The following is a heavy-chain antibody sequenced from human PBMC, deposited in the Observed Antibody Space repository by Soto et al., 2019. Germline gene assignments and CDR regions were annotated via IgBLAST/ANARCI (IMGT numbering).Heavy chain of an antibody. CDR3: ARVLPAYSSGYNWFDP. CDR1: GGSISSYY. CDR2: IYYSGST. Sequence: PSETLSLTCTVSGGSISSYYWSWIRQPPGKGLEWIGYIYYSGSTNYNPSLKSRVTISVDTSKNQFSLKLSSVTAADTAVYYCARVLPAYSSGYNWFDPWGQGTLVTVSS. J-gene: IGHJ5*02. D-gene: IGHD6-19*01. V-gene: IGHV4-59*01.